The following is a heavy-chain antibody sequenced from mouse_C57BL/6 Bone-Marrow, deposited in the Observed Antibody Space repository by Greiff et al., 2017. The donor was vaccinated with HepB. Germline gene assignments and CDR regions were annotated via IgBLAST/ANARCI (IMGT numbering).Heavy chain of an antibody. Sequence: VQLQQSGAELVRPGASVKLSCTASGFNIKDDYMHWVKQRPEQGLEWIGWIDPENGDTEYASKFQGKATITADTSSNTAYLQLSSLTSEDTAVYYCTITSDSSGYVGYWGKGTTLTVSS. CDR2: IDPENGDT. V-gene: IGHV14-4*01. CDR3: TITSDSSGYVGY. J-gene: IGHJ2*01. D-gene: IGHD3-2*02. CDR1: GFNIKDDY.